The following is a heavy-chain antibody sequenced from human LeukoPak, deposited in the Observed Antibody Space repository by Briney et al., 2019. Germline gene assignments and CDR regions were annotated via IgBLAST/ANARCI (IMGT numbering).Heavy chain of an antibody. D-gene: IGHD6-6*01. CDR3: ARDARSSSHFDY. CDR2: IYYSGST. Sequence: SETLSLTCTVSGGSINTYYWSWIRQPPGKGLEWIGYIYYSGSTNYNPSLKSRVTISVDTSKNQFSLKLSFVTAADTAVYYCARDARSSSHFDYWGQGTLVTVSS. CDR1: GGSINTYY. J-gene: IGHJ4*02. V-gene: IGHV4-59*01.